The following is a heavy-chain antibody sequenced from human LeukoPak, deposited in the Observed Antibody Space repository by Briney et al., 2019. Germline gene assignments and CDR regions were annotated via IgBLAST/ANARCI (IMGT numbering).Heavy chain of an antibody. CDR1: GGSISGYY. D-gene: IGHD6-13*01. CDR3: ASSSSWYGGWYFDY. V-gene: IGHV4-59*01. J-gene: IGHJ4*02. CDR2: IYYSGST. Sequence: SETLSLTCTVSGGSISGYYWSWIRQPPGKGLEWIGYIYYSGSTNYNPSLKSRVTISVDTSKNQFSLKLSSVTAADTAVYYCASSSSWYGGWYFDYWGQGTLVTVSS.